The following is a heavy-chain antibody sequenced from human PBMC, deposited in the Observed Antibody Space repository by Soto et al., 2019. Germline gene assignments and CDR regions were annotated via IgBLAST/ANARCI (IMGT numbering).Heavy chain of an antibody. V-gene: IGHV1-69*13. CDR3: ARDPRQDCSGETCYYS. Sequence: SVKVSCKASGGTLSSYVISWVRQAPGQGLEWMGGIIPIFGTTTYGEKFQGRVTITADESTSTTYMELSSLKSEDTAVYYCARDPRQDCSGETCYYSWGQGTLVTSPQ. D-gene: IGHD2-15*01. CDR2: IIPIFGTT. CDR1: GGTLSSYV. J-gene: IGHJ4*02.